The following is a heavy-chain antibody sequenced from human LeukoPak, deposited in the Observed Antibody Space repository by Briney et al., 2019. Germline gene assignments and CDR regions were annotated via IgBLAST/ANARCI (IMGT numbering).Heavy chain of an antibody. Sequence: PGRSLRLSCAASGFTFSSYAMHWVRLAPGKGLEWVAVISYDGSNKYYADSVKGRFTIPRDNSKNTLYLQMNSLRAEDTAVYYCAKRVRDSSGYYAYSYGMDVWGQGTTVTVSS. CDR2: ISYDGSNK. J-gene: IGHJ6*02. CDR1: GFTFSSYA. CDR3: AKRVRDSSGYYAYSYGMDV. V-gene: IGHV3-30-3*02. D-gene: IGHD3-22*01.